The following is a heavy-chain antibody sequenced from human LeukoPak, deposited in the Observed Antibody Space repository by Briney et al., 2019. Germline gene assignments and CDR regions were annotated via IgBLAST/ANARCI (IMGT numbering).Heavy chain of an antibody. Sequence: PSETLSLTCTVSGGSISSSSYYWGWLRQPPGKRLEWSGSIYYSGSTYYPPSLKSRATISVHTSKNQFSLKLSSATAAETADYCCAGGRQEYSGGRYFDDWGQGTLATVHS. CDR3: AGGRQEYSGGRYFDD. V-gene: IGHV4-39*07. CDR1: GGSISSSSYY. J-gene: IGHJ4*02. D-gene: IGHD6-19*01. CDR2: IYYSGST.